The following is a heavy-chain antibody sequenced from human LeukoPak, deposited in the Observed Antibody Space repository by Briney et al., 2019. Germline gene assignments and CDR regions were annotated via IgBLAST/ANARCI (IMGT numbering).Heavy chain of an antibody. V-gene: IGHV3-30*02. CDR1: GFAFSSYG. D-gene: IGHD2-2*01. J-gene: IGHJ2*01. CDR2: MRYDGSNK. Sequence: GGSLRLSCAASGFAFSSYGMHWLRQAPGKVLEGVAFMRYDGSNKYYADSVNGRFTISRDNSKTTLYLQTNSLRAEDTAVYYCAKGSVHCSSTSCYSWNWYFDLWGRGTLVTVSS. CDR3: AKGSVHCSSTSCYSWNWYFDL.